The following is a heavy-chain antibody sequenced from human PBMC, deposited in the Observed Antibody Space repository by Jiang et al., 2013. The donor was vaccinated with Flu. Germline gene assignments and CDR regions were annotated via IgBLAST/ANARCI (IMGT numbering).Heavy chain of an antibody. CDR2: ISAYNGNT. J-gene: IGHJ4*02. CDR1: GYTFTSYG. CDR3: ARDSIGWATTVVTPVDY. D-gene: IGHD4-23*01. Sequence: EVRSLGPSVKVSCKASGYTFTSYGISWVRQAPGQGLEWMGWISAYNGNTNYAQKLQGRVTMTTDTSTSTAYMELRSLRSDDTAVYYCARDSIGWATTVVTPVDYWGQGTLVTVSS. V-gene: IGHV1-18*04.